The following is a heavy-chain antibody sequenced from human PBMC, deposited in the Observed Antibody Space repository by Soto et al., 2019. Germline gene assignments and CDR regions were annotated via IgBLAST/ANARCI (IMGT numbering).Heavy chain of an antibody. V-gene: IGHV3-66*04. CDR2: IYSGGST. J-gene: IGHJ4*02. CDR1: GVTVSSNY. CDR3: ARHGYSYGGGYFAY. Sequence: EVQLVESGGGLVQPGGSLRLSCAASGVTVSSNYMSWVRQAPGKGLEWVSVIYSGGSTYYADSVKGRFTISRDNSKNTLYLQMNSLRAEDTAVYYCARHGYSYGGGYFAYWGQGTLVTVSS. D-gene: IGHD5-18*01.